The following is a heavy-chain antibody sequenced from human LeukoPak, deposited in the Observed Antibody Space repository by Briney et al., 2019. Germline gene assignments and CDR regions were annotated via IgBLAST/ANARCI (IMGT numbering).Heavy chain of an antibody. V-gene: IGHV1-46*03. Sequence: ASVKVSCKASGYTFTSYYIHWVRQAPGQGLEWMGIINPSGGSTSYAQKFQGRVTMTRDMSTSTVYMELSSLISEDTAVYYCARATPFDSAFDIWGQGTMVTVSS. CDR2: INPSGGST. CDR3: ARATPFDSAFDI. J-gene: IGHJ3*02. D-gene: IGHD2-21*01. CDR1: GYTFTSYY.